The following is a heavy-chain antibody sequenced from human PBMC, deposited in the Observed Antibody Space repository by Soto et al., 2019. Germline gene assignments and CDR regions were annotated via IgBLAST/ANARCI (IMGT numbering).Heavy chain of an antibody. CDR3: ARDSFFSGDDSRCNYYGMDV. D-gene: IGHD5-12*01. V-gene: IGHV4-31*03. CDR2: IYYSGST. Sequence: TLCLSCTVLGGCIISGGCCWSWIRKHLRKGLEWIGYIYYSGSTYYNNSIKSRVTISVDTSKNQFSLKLSSVTAANTAVYYCARDSFFSGDDSRCNYYGMDVRGQGTTVTVSS. CDR1: GGCIISGGCC. J-gene: IGHJ6*02.